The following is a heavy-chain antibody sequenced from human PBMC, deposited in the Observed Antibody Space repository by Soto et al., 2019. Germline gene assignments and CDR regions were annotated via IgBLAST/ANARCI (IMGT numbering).Heavy chain of an antibody. V-gene: IGHV1-69*13. CDR1: GGTFSSYA. CDR2: IIPIFGTA. J-gene: IGHJ6*02. Sequence: GASVKVSCKASGGTFSSYAISWVRQAPGQGLEWMGGIIPIFGTANYAQKFQGRVTITADESTSTAYMELSSLRSEDTAVYYCARVSAATRYYYGMDVWGQGTTVTVSS. CDR3: ARVSAATRYYYGMDV. D-gene: IGHD2-15*01.